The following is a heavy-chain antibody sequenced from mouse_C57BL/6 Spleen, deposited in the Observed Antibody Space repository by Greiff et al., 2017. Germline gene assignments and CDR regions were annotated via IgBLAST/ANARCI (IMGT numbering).Heavy chain of an antibody. Sequence: EVQLQESGGGLVKPGGSLKLSCAASGFTFSDYGMHWVRQAPEKGLEWVAYISSGSSTIYYADTVKGRFTISRDNAKNTLFLQMTSLRSEDTAMYYCAREGIYYGNYLAWFAYWGQGTLVTVSA. D-gene: IGHD2-1*01. CDR1: GFTFSDYG. V-gene: IGHV5-17*01. CDR3: AREGIYYGNYLAWFAY. J-gene: IGHJ3*01. CDR2: ISSGSSTI.